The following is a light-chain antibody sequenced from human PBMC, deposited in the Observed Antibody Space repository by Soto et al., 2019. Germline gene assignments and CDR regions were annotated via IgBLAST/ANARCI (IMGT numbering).Light chain of an antibody. Sequence: NFMLTQPHSVSNSPGKTITISCTGTGGKIASNYVQWYQQRPGSAPTPVIYEDNQRPSGVPDRFSASIDTSTNSASLVISGLKVEDEADYYCQSYDTKSFYVFGTGTKVTVL. J-gene: IGLJ1*01. CDR2: EDN. V-gene: IGLV6-57*02. CDR3: QSYDTKSFYV. CDR1: GGKIASNY.